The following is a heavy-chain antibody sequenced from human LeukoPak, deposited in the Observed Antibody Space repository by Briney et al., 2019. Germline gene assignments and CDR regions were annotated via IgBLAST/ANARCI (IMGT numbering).Heavy chain of an antibody. CDR1: GGSISSYY. D-gene: IGHD6-13*01. Sequence: SETLSLTCTVSGGSISSYYWSWIRQPPGKGLEWIGYIYYSGSTNYNPSLKSRVTISVDTSKNQFSLKLSSVTAADTAVYYCARVTGYVMEDYFDYWGQGALVTVSS. CDR3: ARVTGYVMEDYFDY. J-gene: IGHJ4*02. CDR2: IYYSGST. V-gene: IGHV4-59*01.